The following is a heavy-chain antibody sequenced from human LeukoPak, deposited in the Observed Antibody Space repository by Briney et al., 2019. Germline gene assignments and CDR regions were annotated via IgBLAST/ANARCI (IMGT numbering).Heavy chain of an antibody. Sequence: STVNVSCKASGYTFTGYYMHWVRQAPGQGLDWMGWINPNSGGTNYAQRFQGRVTMTRDTSISTAYMELSRLRSDDEAVYYCARQYCTNGVCYLSIFDYWGQGTLVTVSS. D-gene: IGHD2-8*01. CDR1: GYTFTGYY. CDR3: ARQYCTNGVCYLSIFDY. V-gene: IGHV1-2*02. CDR2: INPNSGGT. J-gene: IGHJ4*02.